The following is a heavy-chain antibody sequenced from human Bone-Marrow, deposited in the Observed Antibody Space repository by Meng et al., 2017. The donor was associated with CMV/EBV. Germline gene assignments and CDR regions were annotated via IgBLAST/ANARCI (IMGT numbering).Heavy chain of an antibody. Sequence: SGPTLVKPTQTLTLTCTFSGFSLSTSGVGVGWIRQPPGKALEWLALIYWNDDKRYSPSLKSRLTITKDTSKKQVVLTMTNMDPVDSATYYCAHRRRAGYRSSTSCYGWFDPWGQGTLVTVYS. V-gene: IGHV2-5*01. CDR1: GFSLSTSGVG. D-gene: IGHD2-2*01. CDR3: AHRRRAGYRSSTSCYGWFDP. CDR2: IYWNDDK. J-gene: IGHJ5*02.